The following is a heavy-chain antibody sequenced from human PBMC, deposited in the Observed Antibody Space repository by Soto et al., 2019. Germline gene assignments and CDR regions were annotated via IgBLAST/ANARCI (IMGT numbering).Heavy chain of an antibody. CDR1: GDTLSELS. J-gene: IGHJ4*02. D-gene: IGHD2-15*01. CDR2: FDPEDQET. Sequence: QVQLIQSGAEVKKPGASVKVSCKVSGDTLSELSIHWVRQASGKGLEWMGSFDPEDQETVYAQKFQGRVTLTEDTYTDTAYMEVTSLRSEDTATYYCAAERLGFCDTDNCFRHYLDSWGQGTPVIISS. CDR3: AAERLGFCDTDNCFRHYLDS. V-gene: IGHV1-24*01.